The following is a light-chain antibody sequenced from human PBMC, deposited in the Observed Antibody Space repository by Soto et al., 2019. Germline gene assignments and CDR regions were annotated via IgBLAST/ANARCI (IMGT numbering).Light chain of an antibody. CDR2: DTS. CDR3: QRRVSWPPT. Sequence: EIGLTQSPATLSLSPGDRATLSCRASQSVSRYLAWYQQKPGQAPRLLIHDTSTRATGVPDTFSGSGSGTEFTLTISSLESEDAAMYYCQRRVSWPPTFGGGNNVEIK. CDR1: QSVSRY. V-gene: IGKV3-11*01. J-gene: IGKJ4*01.